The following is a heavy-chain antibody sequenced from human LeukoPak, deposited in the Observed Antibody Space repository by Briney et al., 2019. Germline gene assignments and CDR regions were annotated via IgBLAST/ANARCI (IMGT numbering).Heavy chain of an antibody. CDR1: GFTFSSYA. CDR3: ARVSAGATTGIFDY. CDR2: ISSNGGST. V-gene: IGHV3-64*01. Sequence: PGGSLRLSCAASGFTFSSYAMHWVRQAPGKGLEYVSAISSNGGSTYYANSVKGRFTISRDNSKNTLYLQMGSLRAEDMAVYYCARVSAGATTGIFDYWGQGTLVTVSS. D-gene: IGHD1-26*01. J-gene: IGHJ4*02.